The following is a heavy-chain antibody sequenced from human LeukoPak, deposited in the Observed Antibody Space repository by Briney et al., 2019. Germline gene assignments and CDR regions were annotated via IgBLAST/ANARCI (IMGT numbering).Heavy chain of an antibody. CDR2: ISAYNGNT. Sequence: ASVKLSCKASGYTFTSYGISWVRQAPGQGLEWMGWISAYNGNTNYAQKLQGRVTMTTDTSTSTAYMELRSLRSDDTAVYYCARGVSSSWSDDAFDIWGQGFMCTVSS. CDR1: GYTFTSYG. V-gene: IGHV1-18*01. J-gene: IGHJ3*02. CDR3: ARGVSSSWSDDAFDI. D-gene: IGHD6-13*01.